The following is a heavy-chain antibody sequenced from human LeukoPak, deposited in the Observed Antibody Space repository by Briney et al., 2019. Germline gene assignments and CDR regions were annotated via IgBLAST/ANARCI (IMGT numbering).Heavy chain of an antibody. CDR1: GYTFTNYG. V-gene: IGHV1-18*01. Sequence: ASVKVSCKASGYTFTNYGISWVRQAPGQGLEWMGWISADNGNTYYTQNLQGRVSMTTDTSTSTAYMELSGLRSEDTAVYYCARFEAAAGTCDYWGQGTLVTVSS. D-gene: IGHD6-13*01. CDR3: ARFEAAAGTCDY. CDR2: ISADNGNT. J-gene: IGHJ4*02.